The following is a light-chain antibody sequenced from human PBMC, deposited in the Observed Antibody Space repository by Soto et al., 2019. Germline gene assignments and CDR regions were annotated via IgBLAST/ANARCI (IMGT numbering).Light chain of an antibody. J-gene: IGLJ2*01. CDR1: SSNIGTNP. CDR3: SAWDDSIYGPV. Sequence: QSVLTQPPSASGTLGQRVAISCSGGSSNIGTNPVNWYLHLPGTAPKLLIYSDNQRPSGVPDRFSGSKSGTSASLTISGLQSEDEADYFCSAWDDSIYGPVFGGGTKLTVL. V-gene: IGLV1-44*01. CDR2: SDN.